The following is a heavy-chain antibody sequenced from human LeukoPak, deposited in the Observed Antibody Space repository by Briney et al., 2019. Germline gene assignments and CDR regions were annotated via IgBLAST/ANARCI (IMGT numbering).Heavy chain of an antibody. Sequence: GGSLRLSCAASGFTFSSYWMSWVRQAPGKGLEWVANIKQNGSEKYYVYSMKGLFTIAKDNANISVYLQMNSLSAEDRAVYYCARAGLWSSSWYGTLLYAFDIWGQGTMVTVSS. J-gene: IGHJ3*02. CDR2: IKQNGSEK. D-gene: IGHD6-13*01. CDR1: GFTFSSYW. V-gene: IGHV3-7*01. CDR3: ARAGLWSSSWYGTLLYAFDI.